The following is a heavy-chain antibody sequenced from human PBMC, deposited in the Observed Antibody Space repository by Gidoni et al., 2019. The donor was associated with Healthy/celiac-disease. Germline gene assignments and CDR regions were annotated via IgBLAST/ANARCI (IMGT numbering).Heavy chain of an antibody. V-gene: IGHV3-21*01. J-gene: IGHJ3*02. CDR1: GFTFSSYS. CDR3: ARGSDAFDI. Sequence: VQLVESGGGLVKPGGSLRLSCAASGFTFSSYSMNWVRQAPGQGLAWCSSISSSSSYIYYADSVKGRFTISRDNAKNSLYLQMNSLRAEDTAVYYCARGSDAFDIWGQGTMVTVSS. CDR2: ISSSSSYI.